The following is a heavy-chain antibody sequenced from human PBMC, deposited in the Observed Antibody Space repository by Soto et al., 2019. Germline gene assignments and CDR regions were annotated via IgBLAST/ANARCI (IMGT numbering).Heavy chain of an antibody. CDR2: IYWDDDK. Sequence: SGPTLVNPTQTLTLTCTFSGFSLSTSGVGVGWIRQPPGKALEWLALIYWDDDKRYSPSLKNRLTITKNTSKNQVVLTMTNMDPVDTATYFCAHTIVVVVTAKHDAFDIWGQGTMVTVSS. CDR1: GFSLSTSGVG. V-gene: IGHV2-5*02. D-gene: IGHD2-15*01. J-gene: IGHJ3*02. CDR3: AHTIVVVVTAKHDAFDI.